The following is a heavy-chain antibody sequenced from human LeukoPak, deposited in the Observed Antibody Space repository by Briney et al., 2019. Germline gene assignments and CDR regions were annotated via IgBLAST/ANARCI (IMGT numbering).Heavy chain of an antibody. Sequence: PSETLSLTCTVSGGSISSSSYYWGWIRQPPGKGLEWIGSIYYSGSTYYNPSLKSRVTISVDTSKNQFSLKLSSVTAADTAVYYCARQYPGMAVAGRADYWGQGTLVTVSS. V-gene: IGHV4-39*01. CDR2: IYYSGST. J-gene: IGHJ4*02. D-gene: IGHD6-19*01. CDR3: ARQYPGMAVAGRADY. CDR1: GGSISSSSYY.